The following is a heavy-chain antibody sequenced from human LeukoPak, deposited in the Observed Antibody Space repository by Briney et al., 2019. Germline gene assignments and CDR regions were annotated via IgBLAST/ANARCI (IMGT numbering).Heavy chain of an antibody. D-gene: IGHD6-13*01. CDR3: AREEQELVRDYYYYMDV. J-gene: IGHJ6*03. CDR1: GFTFSSYS. CDR2: ISSSSSYI. V-gene: IGHV3-21*01. Sequence: PGGSLRLSCAASGFTFSSYSMNWVRQAPGKGLEWVSSISSSSSYIYYADSMKGRFIISRDNSKNTVFLQMRGLRVEDTAVYYCAREEQELVRDYYYYMDVWVKGTTVTVSS.